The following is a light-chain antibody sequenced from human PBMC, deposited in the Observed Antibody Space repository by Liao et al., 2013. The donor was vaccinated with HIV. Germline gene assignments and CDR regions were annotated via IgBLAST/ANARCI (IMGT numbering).Light chain of an antibody. V-gene: IGLV3-21*01. CDR2: YES. J-gene: IGLJ1*01. CDR1: HIGGKS. Sequence: SYVLTQPPSVSVAPGKTARITCGGDHIGGKSVHWYQQKPGQAPMLVLYYESDRPSGIPERFSGSNSGNTATLTISRVEAGDEADYYCQVWDSSSDHYVFGTGTKVTVL. CDR3: QVWDSSSDHYV.